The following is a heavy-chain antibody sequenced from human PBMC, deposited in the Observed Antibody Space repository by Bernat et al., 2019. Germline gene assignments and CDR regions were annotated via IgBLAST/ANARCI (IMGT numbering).Heavy chain of an antibody. D-gene: IGHD3-3*01. V-gene: IGHV3-23*04. Sequence: EVQLVESGGGLVQPGGSLKLSCAASGFTFSGSAMHWVRQAPGKGLEWVSAISGSGGSTYYADSVKGRFTISRDNSKNTLYLQMNSLRAEDTAVYYCAKPYYDFWSGYYTGGLDYWGQGTLVTVSS. J-gene: IGHJ4*02. CDR2: ISGSGGST. CDR3: AKPYYDFWSGYYTGGLDY. CDR1: GFTFSGSA.